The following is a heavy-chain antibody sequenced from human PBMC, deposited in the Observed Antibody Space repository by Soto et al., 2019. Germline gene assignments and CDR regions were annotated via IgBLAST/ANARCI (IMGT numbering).Heavy chain of an antibody. CDR1: GFTFSSYD. CDR2: ISGSGGST. CDR3: AKGASWRHIAVLNYDY. V-gene: IGHV3-23*01. Sequence: EVQLLESGGGLVQPGGSLRLSCAASGFTFSSYDMSWVRQAPGKGLEWVSAISGSGGSTYYADSVKGRFTISRDNSKKTLDLQMNSLRAEETAVYYCAKGASWRHIAVLNYDYWGQVTLVTVSS. D-gene: IGHD2-8*01. J-gene: IGHJ4*02.